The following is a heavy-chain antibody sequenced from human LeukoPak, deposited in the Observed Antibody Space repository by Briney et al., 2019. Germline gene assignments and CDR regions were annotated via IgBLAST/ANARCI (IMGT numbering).Heavy chain of an antibody. V-gene: IGHV3-33*08. Sequence: WRSLSLSCAASGCSFSTFGMHWARRAPAQGLGWVAVIWNDGGKKFYAESVKGRFTISRDNSQNTLYLQMNRLRAEDTAVYYCGRDSLGGDYWGQGTLVTVSS. CDR2: IWNDGGKK. D-gene: IGHD3-16*01. J-gene: IGHJ4*02. CDR1: GCSFSTFG. CDR3: GRDSLGGDY.